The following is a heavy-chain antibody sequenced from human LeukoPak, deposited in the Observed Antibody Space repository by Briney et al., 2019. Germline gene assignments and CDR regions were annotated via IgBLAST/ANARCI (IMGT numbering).Heavy chain of an antibody. CDR1: GGSISSGGYY. J-gene: IGHJ5*02. D-gene: IGHD6-19*01. V-gene: IGHV4-31*03. CDR3: ARAAAVEVWFDP. CDR2: IYYSGST. Sequence: SETLSLTCTVSGGSISSGGYYWSWIRQHPGKGLEWIGYIYYSGSTYYNPSLKSRVTISVDTSKNQFSLKLSSVTAADTAAYYCARAAAVEVWFDPWGQGTLVTVSS.